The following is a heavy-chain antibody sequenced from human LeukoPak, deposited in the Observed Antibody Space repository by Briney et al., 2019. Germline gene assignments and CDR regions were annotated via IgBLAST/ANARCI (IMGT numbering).Heavy chain of an antibody. J-gene: IGHJ4*02. Sequence: ASVKVSCKASGGTFSSYAISWVRQAPGQGLEWMGGIIPIFGTANYAQKFQGRVTITADKSTSTAYMELSSLRSEDTAVYYCARDRGYDDLTGYNYYFDYWGQGTLVSVSS. CDR2: IIPIFGTA. V-gene: IGHV1-69*06. D-gene: IGHD3-9*01. CDR3: ARDRGYDDLTGYNYYFDY. CDR1: GGTFSSYA.